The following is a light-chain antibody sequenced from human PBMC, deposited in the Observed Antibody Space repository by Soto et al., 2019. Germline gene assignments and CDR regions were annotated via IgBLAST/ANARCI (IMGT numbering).Light chain of an antibody. V-gene: IGLV1-40*01. Sequence: QSFLTQPPSVSGAPGQRVTISCTGSSSNIGTNYDVHWYQQLPGTAPKLLVYGNNRPSGVPDRFSASKSGTSASLVITGLQAEDEADYYCQSYDISLSGSWVFGGGTKLTVL. CDR3: QSYDISLSGSWV. CDR2: GN. J-gene: IGLJ3*02. CDR1: SSNIGTNYD.